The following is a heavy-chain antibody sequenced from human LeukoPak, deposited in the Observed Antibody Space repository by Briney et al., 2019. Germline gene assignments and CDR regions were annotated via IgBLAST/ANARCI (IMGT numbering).Heavy chain of an antibody. CDR2: ISQTGTT. D-gene: IGHD3-10*01. CDR1: DDSIYSNKW. J-gene: IGHJ4*02. V-gene: IGHV4-4*02. CDR3: ARHVGNSGSGSYLTYFDY. Sequence: PSETLSLTCAVFDDSIYSNKWWSWVRQPPGKGLEWIGEISQTGTTYYDPSLKSRVAISVDTSKNQFSLKLSSVTAADTAVYYCARHVGNSGSGSYLTYFDYWGQGTLVTVSS.